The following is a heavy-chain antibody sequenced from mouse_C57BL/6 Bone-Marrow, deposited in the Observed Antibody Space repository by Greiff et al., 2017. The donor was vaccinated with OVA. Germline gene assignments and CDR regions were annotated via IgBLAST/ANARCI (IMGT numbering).Heavy chain of an antibody. CDR2: IWRGGST. CDR3: AKYGSSWYFDI. D-gene: IGHD1-1*01. V-gene: IGHV2-5*01. Sequence: VQGVESGPGLVQPSQSLSITCPVSGFSLTRYGVHWVRQSPGKGLEWLGVIWRGGSTDSNAAFMSSLSINKDNSKSQVFVKMNSLQADDTAIYYCAKYGSSWYFDIWGTGTTVTVSS. J-gene: IGHJ1*03. CDR1: GFSLTRYG.